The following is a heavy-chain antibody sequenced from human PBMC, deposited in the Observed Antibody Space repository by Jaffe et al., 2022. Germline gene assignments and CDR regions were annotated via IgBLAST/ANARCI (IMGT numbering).Heavy chain of an antibody. D-gene: IGHD2-21*01. CDR1: GGTFSSYA. V-gene: IGHV1-69*05. J-gene: IGHJ3*02. Sequence: QVQLVQSGAEVKKPGSSVKVSCKASGGTFSSYAISWVRQAPGQGLEWMGGIIPIFGTANYAQKFQGRVTITTDESTSTAYMELSSLRSEDTAVYYCARDRERWRDGYLPTEGAFDIWGQGTMVTVSS. CDR2: IIPIFGTA. CDR3: ARDRERWRDGYLPTEGAFDI.